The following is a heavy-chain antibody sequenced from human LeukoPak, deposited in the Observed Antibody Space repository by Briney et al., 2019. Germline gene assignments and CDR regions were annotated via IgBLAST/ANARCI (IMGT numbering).Heavy chain of an antibody. CDR2: ISGSGGST. D-gene: IGHD3-10*01. V-gene: IGHV3-23*01. CDR3: AKRYGSGTYLSAFDI. CDR1: GFTFSNYA. J-gene: IGHJ3*02. Sequence: GGSLRPSCAASGFTFSNYAMSGVRQAPGKGLEWVSGISGSGGSTYYADSVKGRFTISRDNSQNTLYLQMNSLRVEDTAVFYCAKRYGSGTYLSAFDIWGQGTMVTVSS.